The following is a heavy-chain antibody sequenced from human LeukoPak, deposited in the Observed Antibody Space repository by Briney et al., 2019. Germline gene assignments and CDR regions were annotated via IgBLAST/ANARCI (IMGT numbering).Heavy chain of an antibody. J-gene: IGHJ4*02. Sequence: ASVKVSCKASGYTFTGYYMHWVRQAPGQGLEGMGWINPNSGGTNYAQKFQGRVTMTRDTSISTAYMELSRLRSDDTAVYYCARAGIAVAGTFDYWGQGTLVTVFS. CDR2: INPNSGGT. CDR3: ARAGIAVAGTFDY. CDR1: GYTFTGYY. V-gene: IGHV1-2*02. D-gene: IGHD6-19*01.